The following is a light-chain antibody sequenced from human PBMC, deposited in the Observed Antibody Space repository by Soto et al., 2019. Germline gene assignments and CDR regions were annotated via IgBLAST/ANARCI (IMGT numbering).Light chain of an antibody. CDR1: QSISSW. Sequence: DIQMTQSPSTLSASVGDRVTITCRASQSISSWLAWYQQKPGKAPKLLIYDASSLESGVPSRFSVSGSGTEFTLTNSSLQPDDFATYYCQQYNSYPWTFGQGTKGEIK. V-gene: IGKV1-5*01. J-gene: IGKJ1*01. CDR3: QQYNSYPWT. CDR2: DAS.